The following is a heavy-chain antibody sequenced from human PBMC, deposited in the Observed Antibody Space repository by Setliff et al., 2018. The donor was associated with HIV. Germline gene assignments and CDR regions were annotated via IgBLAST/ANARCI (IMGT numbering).Heavy chain of an antibody. CDR1: GGTFINSA. Sequence: ASVKVSCKASGGTFINSAFNWVRQAPGQGLEWMGSIIPIFGTGNYAQNFQGIVTITADGSTSTAYMELTSLRSEDTAVYYCATYHYYDSSAYFIDLYYFDYWGQGTLVTVSS. J-gene: IGHJ4*02. CDR3: ATYHYYDSSAYFIDLYYFDY. CDR2: IIPIFGTG. D-gene: IGHD3-22*01. V-gene: IGHV1-69*13.